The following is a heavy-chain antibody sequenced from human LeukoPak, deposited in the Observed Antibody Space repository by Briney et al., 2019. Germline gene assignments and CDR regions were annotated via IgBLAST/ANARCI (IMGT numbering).Heavy chain of an antibody. CDR2: INPNSGGT. CDR1: GYTFTGYY. D-gene: IGHD3-10*01. J-gene: IGHJ3*02. Sequence: ASVKVSCKASGYTFTGYYMHWVRQAPGQGLEWMGRINPNSGGTNYAQKFQGRVTMTRDTSISTAYMELSRLRSDDTAVYYRARLWFGDAFDIWGQGTMVTVSS. V-gene: IGHV1-2*06. CDR3: ARLWFGDAFDI.